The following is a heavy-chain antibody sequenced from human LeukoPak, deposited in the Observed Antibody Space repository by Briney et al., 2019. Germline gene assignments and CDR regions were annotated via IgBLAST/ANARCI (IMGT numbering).Heavy chain of an antibody. J-gene: IGHJ3*02. CDR3: TMTPDAFDI. CDR1: GVSISAYY. CDR2: INHSGST. Sequence: SETLSLTCSVSGVSISAYYWSWIRQPPGKGLEWIGEINHSGSTNYNPSLKSRVTISVDTSKNQFSLKLSSVTAADTAVYYCTMTPDAFDIWGQGAMVTVSS. V-gene: IGHV4-34*01. D-gene: IGHD2-15*01.